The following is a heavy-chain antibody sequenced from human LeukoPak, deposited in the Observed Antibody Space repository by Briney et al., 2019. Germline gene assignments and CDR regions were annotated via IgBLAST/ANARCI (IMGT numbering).Heavy chain of an antibody. CDR3: ARVRTAMVIVY. J-gene: IGHJ4*02. CDR1: GYSISSGYY. D-gene: IGHD5-18*01. CDR2: IYHSGST. Sequence: SETLSLTRTVSGYSISSGYYWGWIRQPPGKGLEWIGSIYHSGSTYYNPSLKSRVTISVDTSKNQFSLKLSSVTAADTAVYYCARVRTAMVIVYWGQGTLVTVSS. V-gene: IGHV4-38-2*02.